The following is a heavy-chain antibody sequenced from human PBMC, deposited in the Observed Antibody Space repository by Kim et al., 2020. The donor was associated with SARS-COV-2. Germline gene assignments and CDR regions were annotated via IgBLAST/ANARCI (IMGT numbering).Heavy chain of an antibody. CDR3: ARNDRVIVVVITTLVY. D-gene: IGHD3-22*01. Sequence: SLSLSGASSGFPFSSYAMHWVRQAPGKGLEWVAVISYDGSNKYYADSVKGRFTISRDNSKNTLYLQMNSLRAEDTAVYYCARNDRVIVVVITTLVYWGQGTLVTVSS. J-gene: IGHJ4*02. CDR1: GFPFSSYA. CDR2: ISYDGSNK. V-gene: IGHV3-30*04.